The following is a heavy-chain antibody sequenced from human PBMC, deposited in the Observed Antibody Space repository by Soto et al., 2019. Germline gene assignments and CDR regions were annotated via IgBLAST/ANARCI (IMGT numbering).Heavy chain of an antibody. CDR3: AREGTGCSGGSCYTLVWFDP. CDR2: IKQDGSEK. CDR1: GFSFSASW. J-gene: IGHJ5*02. V-gene: IGHV3-7*01. D-gene: IGHD2-15*01. Sequence: GGSLRLSCATSGFSFSASWMAWVRQAPGKGLEWVADIKQDGSEKNYVDSVKGRVTISRDTSASTAYMELSSLRSEDTAVYYCAREGTGCSGGSCYTLVWFDPWGQGTLVTVSS.